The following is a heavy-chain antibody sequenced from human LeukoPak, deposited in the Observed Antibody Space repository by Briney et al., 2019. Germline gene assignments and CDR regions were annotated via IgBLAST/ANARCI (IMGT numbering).Heavy chain of an antibody. CDR2: ISGSGGST. D-gene: IGHD2-2*01. V-gene: IGHV3-23*01. J-gene: IGHJ4*02. CDR3: AKEDYGCSSTSCYPLFDY. Sequence: GGSLRLSCAASGFTFSSYGMSWVRQAAGKGVEWVSDISGSGGSTYYADCVKGRFTIDRENTNNSLYLKMNSLRAEDTAVYYCAKEDYGCSSTSCYPLFDYWGQGTLVTVSS. CDR1: GFTFSSYG.